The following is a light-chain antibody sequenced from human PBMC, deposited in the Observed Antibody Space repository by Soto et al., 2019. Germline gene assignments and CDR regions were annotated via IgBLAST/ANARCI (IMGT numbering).Light chain of an antibody. CDR1: QNIDNY. CDR2: ATS. CDR3: QESYSTPAVS. V-gene: IGKV1-39*01. Sequence: DIQMTQSPSSLSASLGDRVTITCRASQNIDNYLNWYQHKPGKAPKLLIYATSTLQSGVPARFSGSGSGTEFTLTISSLQAEEFATYFCQESYSTPAVSFGGGTKVDIK. J-gene: IGKJ4*01.